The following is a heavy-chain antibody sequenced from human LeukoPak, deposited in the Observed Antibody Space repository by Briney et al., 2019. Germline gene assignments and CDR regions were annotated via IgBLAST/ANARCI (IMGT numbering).Heavy chain of an antibody. D-gene: IGHD6-19*01. CDR2: ISYDGSNK. CDR3: ARVELPIAVAGDDY. Sequence: GGSLRLSCAASGLTFSSYGMHWVGQAPGKGLEWVAVISYDGSNKYYADSVKGRFTISRDNSKNTLYLQMNRLRAEDTAVYYCARVELPIAVAGDDYWGQGTLVTVSS. CDR1: GLTFSSYG. J-gene: IGHJ4*02. V-gene: IGHV3-30*03.